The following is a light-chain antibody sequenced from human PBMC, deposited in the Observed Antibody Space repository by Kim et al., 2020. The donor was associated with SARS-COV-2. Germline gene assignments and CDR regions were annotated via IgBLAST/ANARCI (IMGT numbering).Light chain of an antibody. CDR2: SNS. J-gene: IGLJ3*02. CDR3: AAWDDSLDGWV. V-gene: IGLV1-44*01. CDR1: SSDIGSNT. Sequence: ELTQPPSASGTPGQRVTISCSGSSSDIGSNTVTWYQLLPGTAPKLLIYSNSQRPSGVSDRFSGSKSGTSASLAISGLQSEDEADYYCAAWDDSLDGWVFGGGTKLTVL.